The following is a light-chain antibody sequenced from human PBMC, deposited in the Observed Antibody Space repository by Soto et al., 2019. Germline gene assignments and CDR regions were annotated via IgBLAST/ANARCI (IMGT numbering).Light chain of an antibody. V-gene: IGLV2-14*03. J-gene: IGLJ1*01. Sequence: LTQPASVSGSPGQSIAISCTGTSSDVGSYNYVSWYQHHPGKAPKVMIYDVSSRPSGVSNRFSGSKSGNTASLTISGLQAEGEADYYCISYTTISTYVFGTGTKVTVL. CDR2: DVS. CDR3: ISYTTISTYV. CDR1: SSDVGSYNY.